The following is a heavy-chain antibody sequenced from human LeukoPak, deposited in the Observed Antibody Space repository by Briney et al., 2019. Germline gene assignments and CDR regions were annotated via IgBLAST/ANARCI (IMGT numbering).Heavy chain of an antibody. CDR3: ARDSGETGFWSGSYFDY. D-gene: IGHD3-3*01. Sequence: ASVKVSCKASGYTFTGYYMHWVRQAPGQGLEWMGWINPNSGGTNYAQKFQGRVTMTRDTSISTAYMELSRLRSDDTAVYYCARDSGETGFWSGSYFDYWGQGTLVTASS. J-gene: IGHJ4*02. CDR1: GYTFTGYY. V-gene: IGHV1-2*02. CDR2: INPNSGGT.